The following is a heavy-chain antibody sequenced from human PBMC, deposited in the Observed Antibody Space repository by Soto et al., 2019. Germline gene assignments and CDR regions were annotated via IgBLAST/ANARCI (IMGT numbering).Heavy chain of an antibody. CDR2: ISGSGGST. CDR1: GFTFSSYA. J-gene: IGHJ6*02. D-gene: IGHD3-9*01. Sequence: GGSLRLSCAAPGFTFSSYAMSWVRQAPGKGLEWVSAISGSGGSTYYADSVKGRFTISRDNSKNTLYLQMNSLRAEDTAVYYCAKARGVLRYFDWLTGNYYYYGMDVWGQGTTVTVSS. V-gene: IGHV3-23*01. CDR3: AKARGVLRYFDWLTGNYYYYGMDV.